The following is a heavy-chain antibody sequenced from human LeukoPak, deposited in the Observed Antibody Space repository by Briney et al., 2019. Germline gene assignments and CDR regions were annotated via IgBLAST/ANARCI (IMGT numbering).Heavy chain of an antibody. V-gene: IGHV4-59*08. CDR2: IHHSGSA. CDR1: DDSISSYY. J-gene: IGHJ3*02. D-gene: IGHD2-21*02. Sequence: SETLSLTCTVSDDSISSYYWIWIRQPPGKGLEWIGYIHHSGSANYNPFLRSRITMSVDTSKNHFSLSLTSVTAADTAVYYCARLPGCSGADCFRAFDIWGQGTMVTVSS. CDR3: ARLPGCSGADCFRAFDI.